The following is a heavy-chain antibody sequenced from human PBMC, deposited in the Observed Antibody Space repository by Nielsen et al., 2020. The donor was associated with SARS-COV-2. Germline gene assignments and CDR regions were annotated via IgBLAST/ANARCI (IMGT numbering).Heavy chain of an antibody. J-gene: IGHJ4*02. CDR3: AGDGGGGYDIREGFDY. CDR2: ISGRGGNT. V-gene: IGHV3-23*01. D-gene: IGHD3-9*01. Sequence: GESLKISCAASGFSFSNYAMNWVRHAPGKGLEWVSAISGRGGNTFYADSVKGRFTICRDNSKSTLYLQMNSLRAEDTAIYYCAGDGGGGYDIREGFDYWGQGTLVTVSS. CDR1: GFSFSNYA.